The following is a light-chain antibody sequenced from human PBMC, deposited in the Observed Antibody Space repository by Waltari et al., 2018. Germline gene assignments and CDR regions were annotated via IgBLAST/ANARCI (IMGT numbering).Light chain of an antibody. J-gene: IGKJ4*01. CDR1: QDISVW. Sequence: DVRLTQSPSTLSASVCDRVASTCRPNQDISVWVAWYQQKPGQAPKLLIYKASTLQNGVPSRFSGSGSGTEFTLTITNLQLDDFATYYCQQYNDYFPFGGGTTVEI. CDR2: KAS. V-gene: IGKV1-5*03. CDR3: QQYNDYFP.